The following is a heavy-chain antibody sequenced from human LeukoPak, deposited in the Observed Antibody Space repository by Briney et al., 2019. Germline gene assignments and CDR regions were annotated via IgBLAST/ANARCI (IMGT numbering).Heavy chain of an antibody. CDR3: AKSNGYGLVDI. J-gene: IGHJ3*02. V-gene: IGHV4-59*12. CDR2: IFYSGST. CDR1: GGSISSYY. D-gene: IGHD3-10*01. Sequence: KPSETLSLTCTVSGGSISSYYLSWIRQPPGKGLEWIGNIFYSGSTYYSPSLKSRVTISLDTSRNQFSLKLNSVTAAGTAVYYCAKSNGYGLVDIWGQGTMVTVSS.